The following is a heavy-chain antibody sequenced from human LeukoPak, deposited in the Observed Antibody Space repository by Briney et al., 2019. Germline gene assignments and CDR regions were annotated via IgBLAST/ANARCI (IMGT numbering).Heavy chain of an antibody. V-gene: IGHV4-61*01. Sequence: PSETLSLTCTVSGGSISSSNYYWSWIRQPPGKGLEWIGYISYIGSTKYNPSLKSRVTISVDASKNQFSLKLSSVTAADTAVYYCARGGAVVGFDYFDYWGQGTLVTVSS. CDR3: ARGGAVVGFDYFDY. CDR1: GGSISSSNYY. J-gene: IGHJ4*02. D-gene: IGHD6-19*01. CDR2: ISYIGST.